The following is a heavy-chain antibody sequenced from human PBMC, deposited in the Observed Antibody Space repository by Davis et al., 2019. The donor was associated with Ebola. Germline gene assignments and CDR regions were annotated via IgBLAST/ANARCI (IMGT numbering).Heavy chain of an antibody. V-gene: IGHV3-21*01. J-gene: IGHJ4*02. CDR1: GFTFSSYS. Sequence: GESLKISCAASGFTFSSYSMNWVRQAPGKGLEWVSSISSSSSYIYYADSVKGRFTISRDNAKNSLYLQMNSLRAEDTAVYYCARERAVTFFDYRGQGTLVTVSS. D-gene: IGHD4-17*01. CDR3: ARERAVTFFDY. CDR2: ISSSSSYI.